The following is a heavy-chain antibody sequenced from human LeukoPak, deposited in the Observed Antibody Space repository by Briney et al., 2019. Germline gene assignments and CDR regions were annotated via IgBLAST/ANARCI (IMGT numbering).Heavy chain of an antibody. J-gene: IGHJ3*02. V-gene: IGHV4-4*07. CDR3: ARVGDSSGYYYEGDAFDI. Sequence: SETLSLTCTVSGGSISSYYWSWIRQPAGKGLEWIGRIYTSGSTNYNPSLKSRVTISVDTSKNQFSLKLSSVTAADTAVYYCARVGDSSGYYYEGDAFDIWGQGTMVTVSS. D-gene: IGHD3-22*01. CDR1: GGSISSYY. CDR2: IYTSGST.